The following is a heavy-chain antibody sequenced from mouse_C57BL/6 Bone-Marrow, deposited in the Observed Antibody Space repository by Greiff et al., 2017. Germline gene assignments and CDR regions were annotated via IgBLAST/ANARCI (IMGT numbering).Heavy chain of an antibody. V-gene: IGHV1-80*01. J-gene: IGHJ2*01. CDR3: ARKGYYYGSSFDY. Sequence: VQLQQSGAELVKPGASVKISCKASGYAFSSYWMNWVKQRPGKGLEWIGQIYPGDGDTNYNGKFKGKATLTADKSSSTAYMQLSSLTSEDSAVYFCARKGYYYGSSFDYWGQGTTLTVSS. CDR1: GYAFSSYW. CDR2: IYPGDGDT. D-gene: IGHD1-1*01.